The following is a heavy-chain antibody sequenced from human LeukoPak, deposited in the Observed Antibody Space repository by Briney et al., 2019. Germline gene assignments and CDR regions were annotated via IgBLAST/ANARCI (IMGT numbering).Heavy chain of an antibody. Sequence: GAFLKISCEASGYSITSYWHCWVRQLPRKGLEWMGIIYPGDSDTKYSPSFQGQVTISADKSTSTANLQWSSLKASDTAMYYCARPGVNYYSIWGQGKMVTVSS. V-gene: IGHV5-51*01. CDR2: IYPGDSDT. CDR3: ARPGVNYYSI. CDR1: GYSITSYW. D-gene: IGHD3-22*01. J-gene: IGHJ3*02.